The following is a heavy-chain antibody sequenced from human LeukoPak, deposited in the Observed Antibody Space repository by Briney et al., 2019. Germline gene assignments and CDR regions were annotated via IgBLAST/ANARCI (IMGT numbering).Heavy chain of an antibody. Sequence: GGSLRLSCSASGFTFSDYDMNWVRQAPGKGLEWVSSISGLSSYTYYGESVKGRFSISRDNAKNSLYLQMDSLGAEDTATYYCGRAFPPLRTSSAGDLWGQGILVTVSS. CDR2: ISGLSSYT. V-gene: IGHV3-21*01. D-gene: IGHD3-16*01. CDR1: GFTFSDYD. J-gene: IGHJ4*02. CDR3: GRAFPPLRTSSAGDL.